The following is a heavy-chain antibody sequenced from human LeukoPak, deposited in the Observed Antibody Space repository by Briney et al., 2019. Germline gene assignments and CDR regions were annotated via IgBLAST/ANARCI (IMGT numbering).Heavy chain of an antibody. V-gene: IGHV3-64*01. J-gene: IGHJ6*03. CDR2: MSSNGGST. CDR3: ARDSNYYYYYMDV. D-gene: IGHD2/OR15-2a*01. CDR1: GFTFSSYA. Sequence: GGSLRLSCAASGFTFSSYAMHWVRQAPGKGLEYVSAMSSNGGSTYYANSVKGRFTISRDNSKNTLYLQMGSLRAEDMAVYYCARDSNYYYYYMDVWGKGTTVTISS.